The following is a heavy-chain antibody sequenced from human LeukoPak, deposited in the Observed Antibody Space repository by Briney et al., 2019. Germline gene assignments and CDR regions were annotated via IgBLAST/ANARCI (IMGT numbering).Heavy chain of an antibody. J-gene: IGHJ6*02. CDR3: ARAVESHYYYGMDV. CDR2: ISWNSGSI. Sequence: PGRSLRLSCGASGFTFDDYAMHWVRQAPGKGLEWVSGISWNSGSIGYADSVKGRFTISRDNAKNSLYLQMNSLRAEDTALYHCARAVESHYYYGMDVWGQGTTVTVSS. CDR1: GFTFDDYA. V-gene: IGHV3-9*01.